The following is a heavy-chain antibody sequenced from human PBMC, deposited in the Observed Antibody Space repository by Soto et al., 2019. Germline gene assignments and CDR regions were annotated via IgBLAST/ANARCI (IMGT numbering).Heavy chain of an antibody. J-gene: IGHJ4*02. CDR2: ISVSTNVI. D-gene: IGHD1-26*01. V-gene: IGHV3-48*01. CDR3: VRGSGSHSVDFDN. Sequence: DVQLMESGGGLVQPGGSLRLSCVASGFTFSSYNFNWVRQAPGKGLEWVSYISVSTNVIYYADSVKGRFTISRDNAKNSLYLQINSLRGEDTAVYYCVRGSGSHSVDFDNWGQGTLVTVSS. CDR1: GFTFSSYN.